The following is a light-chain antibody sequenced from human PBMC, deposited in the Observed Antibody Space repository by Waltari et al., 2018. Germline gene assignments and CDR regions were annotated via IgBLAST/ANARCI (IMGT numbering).Light chain of an antibody. CDR3: QVWDTVSHVL. J-gene: IGLJ2*01. V-gene: IGLV4-69*01. Sequence: VVTQSPSASASLGASVNLTCSLSIAHSNYAIAWHQQKPEQGPRYLMKVKSDGSHEKGDGIPDSVSGSSSGPERYLPISTLQLEDEAAYYCQVWDTVSHVLFGGGTTLTVL. CDR1: IAHSNYA. CDR2: VKSDGSH.